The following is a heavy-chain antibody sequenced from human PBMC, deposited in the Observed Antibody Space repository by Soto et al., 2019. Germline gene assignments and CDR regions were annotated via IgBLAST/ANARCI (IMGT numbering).Heavy chain of an antibody. CDR2: ISSSSSTI. J-gene: IGHJ4*02. Sequence: PGGSMRLSCEASGFTLSSYSMNWARQAPGQGLEWVSYISSSSSTIYYADSVKGRFTISRDNSKNTLYLQMNSLRAEDTAVYYCAKSGGGYYDFWSGFGPYFDYWGQGTLVTVSS. D-gene: IGHD3-3*01. CDR3: AKSGGGYYDFWSGFGPYFDY. V-gene: IGHV3-48*01. CDR1: GFTLSSYS.